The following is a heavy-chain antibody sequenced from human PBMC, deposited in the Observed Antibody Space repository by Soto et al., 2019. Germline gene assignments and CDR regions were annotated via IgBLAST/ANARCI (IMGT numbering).Heavy chain of an antibody. J-gene: IGHJ5*02. D-gene: IGHD2-15*01. CDR3: AVGVVAATGYWFDP. Sequence: ASVEATCKASGYRFTSNGIRWVRQAQEKGLEWMGCISAYNGNTNYAQKLQGRVTMATDTSTSTAYMELRSLRSDDTAVYYCAVGVVAATGYWFDPWGQGTLVTVSS. V-gene: IGHV1-18*01. CDR2: ISAYNGNT. CDR1: GYRFTSNG.